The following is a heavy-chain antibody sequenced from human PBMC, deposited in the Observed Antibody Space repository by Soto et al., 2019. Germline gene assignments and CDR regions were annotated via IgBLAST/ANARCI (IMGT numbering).Heavy chain of an antibody. CDR3: ATVKSGFSIVDYYFDY. Sequence: EASVKVSCKASGGTFSSYAISWVRQAPGQGLEWMGGIIPIFGTANYAQKFQGRVTITADESTSTAYMELSSLRSEDTAVYYCATVKSGFSIVDYYFDYWGQGTLVTVSS. D-gene: IGHD1-26*01. CDR2: IIPIFGTA. J-gene: IGHJ4*02. V-gene: IGHV1-69*13. CDR1: GGTFSSYA.